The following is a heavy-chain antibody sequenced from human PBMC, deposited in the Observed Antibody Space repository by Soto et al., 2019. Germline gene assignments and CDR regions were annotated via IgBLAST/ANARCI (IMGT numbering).Heavy chain of an antibody. V-gene: IGHV4-34*01. CDR3: AREVPSRYFDL. J-gene: IGHJ2*01. CDR2: INHSGST. Sequence: QVRLQQWGAGLLKPSETLSLTCAVYGASFSDSYWNWIRQPPGKGLEWIGEINHSGSTIYNTSLESRVTIPLATPRKQFTLKMRSATAADTAVYYCAREVPSRYFDLWGRGTPVTVSS. D-gene: IGHD1-1*01. CDR1: GASFSDSY.